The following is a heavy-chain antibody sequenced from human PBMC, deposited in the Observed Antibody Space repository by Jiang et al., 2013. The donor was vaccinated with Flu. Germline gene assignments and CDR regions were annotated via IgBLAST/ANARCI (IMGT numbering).Heavy chain of an antibody. V-gene: IGHV1-18*01. CDR1: GYTFTSYG. CDR2: ISAYNGNT. D-gene: IGHD2-2*02. CDR3: ARNPPLGLGSYTWGYYYYGMDV. J-gene: IGHJ6*02. Sequence: SGAEVKKPGASVKVSCKASGYTFTSYGISWVRQAPGQGLEWMGWISAYNGNTNYAQKLQGRVTMTTDTSTSTAYMELRSLRSDDTAVYYCARNPPLGLGSYTWGYYYYGMDVWGQGTTVTVSS.